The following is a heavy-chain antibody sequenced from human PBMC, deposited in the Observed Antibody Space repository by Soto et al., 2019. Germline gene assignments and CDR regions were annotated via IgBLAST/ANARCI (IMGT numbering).Heavy chain of an antibody. Sequence: GGSLRLSCAASGFTFSSYWMSWVRQAPGKGLEWVASIKQDGSEKYYVDSVKGRFTISRDNAKNSLYLQMNSLRAEDTAVYYCASLMRAARQFDYWGQGTLVTVSS. V-gene: IGHV3-7*01. D-gene: IGHD6-6*01. J-gene: IGHJ4*02. CDR2: IKQDGSEK. CDR3: ASLMRAARQFDY. CDR1: GFTFSSYW.